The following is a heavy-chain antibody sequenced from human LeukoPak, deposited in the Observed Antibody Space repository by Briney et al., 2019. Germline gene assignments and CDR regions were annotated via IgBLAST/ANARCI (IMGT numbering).Heavy chain of an antibody. J-gene: IGHJ6*03. CDR3: ARNYYYMDV. CDR1: GFTFSSYA. Sequence: PGRSLRLSCVASGFTFSSYAMHWVRQAPGKGLEWVAVISYDGSNKYYADSVKGRFTISRDNSKNTLYLQMNSLRAEDTAVYYCARNYYYMDVWGKGTTVTVSS. V-gene: IGHV3-30*04. CDR2: ISYDGSNK.